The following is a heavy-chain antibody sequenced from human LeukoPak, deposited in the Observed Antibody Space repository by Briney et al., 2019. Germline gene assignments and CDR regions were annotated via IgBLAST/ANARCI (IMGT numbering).Heavy chain of an antibody. D-gene: IGHD3-10*01. CDR2: INHSGST. V-gene: IGHV4-34*01. CDR3: VSYGSGSYSGIDY. J-gene: IGHJ4*02. CDR1: GGSFSGYY. Sequence: SSETLSLTCAVYGGSFSGYYWSWIRQPPAKGLEWIGEINHSGSTSYNPSLKSRVTISVDTSKNQFSLKLSSVTAADTALYYCVSYGSGSYSGIDYWGQGTLVTVSS.